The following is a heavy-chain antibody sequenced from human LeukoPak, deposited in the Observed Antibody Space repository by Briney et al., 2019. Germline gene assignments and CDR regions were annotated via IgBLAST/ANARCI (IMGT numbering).Heavy chain of an antibody. V-gene: IGHV4-39*01. CDR1: GGSISSGSYY. D-gene: IGHD4-17*01. CDR2: IYYRGTT. CDR3: ARNRPDYGDPDWFDP. J-gene: IGHJ5*02. Sequence: PSETLSLTCTVSGGSISSGSYYWSWIRQPAGKGLEWIGSIYYRGTTYYNPSLKSRVTISLDTSKNQFSLKLSSVTAADTAVYYCARNRPDYGDPDWFDPWGQGTLVTVSS.